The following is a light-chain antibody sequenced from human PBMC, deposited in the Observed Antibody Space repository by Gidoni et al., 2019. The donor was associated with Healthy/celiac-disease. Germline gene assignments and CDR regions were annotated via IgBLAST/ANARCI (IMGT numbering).Light chain of an antibody. J-gene: IGKJ4*01. V-gene: IGKV3-15*01. CDR2: GAS. Sequence: EIVMTQSPATLSVSPGESATLSCRASQSVSSNLAWYQQKPGQAPRLLIYGASTRATGIPAWFSGSGSGTEFTLTISSLLSEDFAVYYCQQYNNWPLTFGGXTKVEIK. CDR3: QQYNNWPLT. CDR1: QSVSSN.